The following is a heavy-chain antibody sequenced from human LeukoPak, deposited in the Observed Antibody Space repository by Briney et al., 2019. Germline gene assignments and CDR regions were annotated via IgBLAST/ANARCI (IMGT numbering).Heavy chain of an antibody. CDR3: ARQLITFGGVIGYDAFDI. J-gene: IGHJ3*02. CDR2: IYPSGST. V-gene: IGHV4-4*07. CDR1: GGSISNCY. D-gene: IGHD3-16*02. Sequence: SETLSLTCTVSGGSISNCYWSWIRQSAGKGLEWIGRIYPSGSTNYNPSLKSRVTMSVDTSKNQFSLRLNSVTAADTAMYYYARQLITFGGVIGYDAFDIWGQGTMVTVSS.